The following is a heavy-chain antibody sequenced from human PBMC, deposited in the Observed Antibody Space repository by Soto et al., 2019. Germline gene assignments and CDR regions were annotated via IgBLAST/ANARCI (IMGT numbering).Heavy chain of an antibody. V-gene: IGHV3-74*01. J-gene: IGHJ4*02. Sequence: PGGSLRLSCAASGFTFSSYWMHWARQAPGKGLVWVSRINSDGSSTSYADSVKGRFTISRDNAKNTLYLQMNSLRAEDTAVYYCARATGNYYEIYWGQGTLVTVSS. CDR2: INSDGSST. CDR3: ARATGNYYEIY. D-gene: IGHD3-22*01. CDR1: GFTFSSYW.